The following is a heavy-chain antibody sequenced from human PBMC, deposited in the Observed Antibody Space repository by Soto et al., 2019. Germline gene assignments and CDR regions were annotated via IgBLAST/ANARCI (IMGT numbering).Heavy chain of an antibody. CDR1: GFTFNSYW. D-gene: IGHD6-13*01. CDR3: AACPLSIWFDY. Sequence: EVQLVESGGGLVRPGESLRLSCEGSGFTFNSYWMGWVRQAPGKGPQWVANIGRDGSEKSYVDSLKGRFTISRDNARRSVHLQMNNLGVEDTAVYYCAACPLSIWFDYWCRGILVTVSS. J-gene: IGHJ4*02. V-gene: IGHV3-7*05. CDR2: IGRDGSEK.